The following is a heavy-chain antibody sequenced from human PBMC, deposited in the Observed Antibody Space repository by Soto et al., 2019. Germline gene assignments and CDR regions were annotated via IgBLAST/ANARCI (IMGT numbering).Heavy chain of an antibody. CDR3: AKDRRGAYCSGGICYSPDY. CDR1: GFTFSSHV. V-gene: IGHV3-23*01. J-gene: IGHJ4*02. CDR2: ISGTGGT. Sequence: EVQLWESGGGLVQPGGSLRLSCEVSGFTFSSHVMSWVRQAPGKGLEWVSAISGTGGTYYADSVKGRFTISRDNSKNALYLQMNNLRDEDTAVYYCAKDRRGAYCSGGICYSPDYWGQGTLVIVSS. D-gene: IGHD2-15*01.